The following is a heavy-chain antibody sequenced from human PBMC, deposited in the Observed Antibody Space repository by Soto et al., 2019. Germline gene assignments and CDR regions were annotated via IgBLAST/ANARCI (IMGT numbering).Heavy chain of an antibody. CDR1: GFTFSSYA. CDR2: ISGSGGST. Sequence: PGGSLRLSCAASGFTFSSYAMSWVRQAPGKGLEWVSAISGSGGSTYYADSVKGRFTISRDKSKNTLYLQMNSLRAEDTAVYYCATSLYDSSGGPFDYWGQGTLVTVSS. J-gene: IGHJ4*02. V-gene: IGHV3-23*01. CDR3: ATSLYDSSGGPFDY. D-gene: IGHD3-22*01.